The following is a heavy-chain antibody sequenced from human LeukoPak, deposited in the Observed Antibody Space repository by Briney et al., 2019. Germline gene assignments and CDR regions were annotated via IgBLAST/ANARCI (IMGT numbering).Heavy chain of an antibody. J-gene: IGHJ2*01. CDR3: AKDDDSSDYRDWYFDL. V-gene: IGHV3-23*01. CDR2: ITSSGSAT. Sequence: PGGSLRLSCVGSGFTFSDYAMAWVRQAPGKGLEWVSGITSSGSATYYGDSVKGRFTISRDNSNDTLYLQMNSLRAEDTAMYYCAKDDDSSDYRDWYFDLWGRGALISVSS. CDR1: GFTFSDYA. D-gene: IGHD3-22*01.